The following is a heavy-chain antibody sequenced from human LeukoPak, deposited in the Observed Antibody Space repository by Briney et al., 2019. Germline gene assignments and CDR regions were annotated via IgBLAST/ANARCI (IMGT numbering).Heavy chain of an antibody. J-gene: IGHJ2*01. CDR3: ARIVLEYSDTIGYYSFDL. Sequence: ASVTVSCKXSGYSFTSNGISWVRQAPGQGLEWMGWVSVYNGDTNYSHKLQGRVTMTTDTSTITAYMELRSLRSDDTAVYYCARIVLEYSDTIGYYSFDLWGRGTLVTVSS. CDR1: GYSFTSNG. D-gene: IGHD3-22*01. V-gene: IGHV1-18*01. CDR2: VSVYNGDT.